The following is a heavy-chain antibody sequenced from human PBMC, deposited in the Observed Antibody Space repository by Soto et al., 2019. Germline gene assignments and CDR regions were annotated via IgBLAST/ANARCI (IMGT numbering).Heavy chain of an antibody. J-gene: IGHJ4*02. CDR3: ARDRPVTTPLL. CDR1: GFTFSSYA. Sequence: QVQLVESGGGVVQPGRSLRLSCAASGFTFSSYAMHWVRQAPGKGLEWVAVISYDGSNKYYADSVKGRFTISRDNSKNTLYLQMNSLRAEDTAVYYCARDRPVTTPLLWGQGTLVTVSS. CDR2: ISYDGSNK. D-gene: IGHD4-17*01. V-gene: IGHV3-30-3*01.